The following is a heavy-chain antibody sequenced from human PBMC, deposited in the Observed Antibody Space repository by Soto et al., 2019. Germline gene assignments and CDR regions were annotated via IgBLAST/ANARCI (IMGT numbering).Heavy chain of an antibody. J-gene: IGHJ3*01. CDR2: MSYDGSWK. V-gene: IGHV3-33*01. Sequence: QVQLVESGGGVVQPGRSLRLSCAASGFTFSSYAMHWIRQVPGKGLEWVAVMSYDGSWKHYADSVKGRFTISRDNSENMLYLQMNSGRAEDTAVYYSASEGAMREFDFWGRGTMVTVSS. D-gene: IGHD2-2*01. CDR3: ASEGAMREFDF. CDR1: GFTFSSYA.